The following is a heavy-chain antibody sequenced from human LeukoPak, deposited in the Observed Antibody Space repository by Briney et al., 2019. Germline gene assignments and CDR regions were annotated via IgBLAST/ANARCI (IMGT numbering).Heavy chain of an antibody. D-gene: IGHD6-13*01. CDR3: PKDRVAAAGIGEFDY. J-gene: IGHJ4*02. Sequence: GGSLRLSCAASGFTFSSYAMSWVRQAPGKGLEWVSSISGSGGGTYYADSVRGRFTISRDNSKNTLYLQMNSLRAEDTAVYYCPKDRVAAAGIGEFDYWGQGTLVTVSS. CDR1: GFTFSSYA. CDR2: ISGSGGGT. V-gene: IGHV3-23*01.